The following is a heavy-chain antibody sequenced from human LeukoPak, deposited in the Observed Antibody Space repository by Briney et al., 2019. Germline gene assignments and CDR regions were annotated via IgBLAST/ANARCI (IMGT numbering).Heavy chain of an antibody. CDR3: ARKMGRDIVVVPAAVDY. CDR2: IRTSSGTT. CDR1: GFTFSSYR. Sequence: GGSLSHSCAASGFTFSSYRMNWVGPAAGRGVEWVAYIRTSSGTTYYAASVKGLFTISKDNAKNSRYLQMNSLRAEDTAVYYCARKMGRDIVVVPAAVDYWGQRTLVTASS. V-gene: IGHV3-48*01. J-gene: IGHJ4*02. D-gene: IGHD2-2*01.